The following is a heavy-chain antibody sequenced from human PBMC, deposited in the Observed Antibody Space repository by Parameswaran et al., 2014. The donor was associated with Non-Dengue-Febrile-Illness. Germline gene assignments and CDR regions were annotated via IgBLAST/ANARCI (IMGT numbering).Heavy chain of an antibody. D-gene: IGHD3-3*01. J-gene: IGHJ4*02. V-gene: IGHV1-46*01. CDR2: INPSGGGT. CDR3: ARDLVATIFGGY. Sequence: WVRQAPGQGLEWMGIINPSGGGTSYAQKFQGRVTMTRDTSTSTVYMELSSLRSEDTAVYYCARDLVATIFGGYWGQGTLVTVSS.